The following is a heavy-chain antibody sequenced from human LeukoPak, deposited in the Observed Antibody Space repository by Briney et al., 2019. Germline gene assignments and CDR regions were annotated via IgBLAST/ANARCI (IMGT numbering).Heavy chain of an antibody. CDR1: GFTFSNYA. D-gene: IGHD3-10*01. J-gene: IGHJ4*02. Sequence: GGSLRLSCAVSGFTFSNYAMTWVRQAPGKGLEWVSEITGSGNSTYYADSVKGRFTISRDNSKNTLYLQMNSLRADDRAVYYCARELFDFDYWGQGTLVTVSS. CDR2: ITGSGNST. V-gene: IGHV3-23*01. CDR3: ARELFDFDY.